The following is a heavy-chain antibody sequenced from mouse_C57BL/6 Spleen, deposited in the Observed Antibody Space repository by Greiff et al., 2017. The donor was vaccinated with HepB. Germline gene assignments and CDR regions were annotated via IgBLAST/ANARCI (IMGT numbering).Heavy chain of an antibody. V-gene: IGHV1-69*01. J-gene: IGHJ4*01. CDR2: IDPSDSYT. CDR3: ARERAMDY. Sequence: QVQLKQSGAELVMPGASVKLSCKASGYTFTSYWMHWVKQRPGQGLEWIGEIDPSDSYTNYNQKFKGKSTLTVDKSSSTAYMQLSSLTSEDSAVYYCARERAMDYWGQGTSVTVSS. CDR1: GYTFTSYW.